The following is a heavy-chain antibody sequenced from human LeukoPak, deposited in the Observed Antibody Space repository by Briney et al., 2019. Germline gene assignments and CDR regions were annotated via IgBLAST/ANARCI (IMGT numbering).Heavy chain of an antibody. CDR2: IYASGST. CDR3: ARDRPYSSSWYWFDP. D-gene: IGHD6-13*01. CDR1: GVSISSYY. V-gene: IGHV4-4*07. Sequence: SETLSLTCTVSGVSISSYYWSWIRRPAGKGLEWIGRIYASGSTNYNPSLKSRVTISVDTSKNQFSLKLISVTAADTAVYYCARDRPYSSSWYWFDPWGQGTLVTVSS. J-gene: IGHJ5*02.